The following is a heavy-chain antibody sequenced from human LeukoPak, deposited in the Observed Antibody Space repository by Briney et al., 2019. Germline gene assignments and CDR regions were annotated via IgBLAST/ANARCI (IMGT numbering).Heavy chain of an antibody. V-gene: IGHV1-2*06. CDR1: GYTFTGNY. J-gene: IGHJ5*02. CDR3: AREGRRYFDWLLSNWFDP. CDR2: INPNSGGT. D-gene: IGHD3-9*01. Sequence: GASVKVSCKASGYTFTGNYMHWVRQAPGQGLEWMGRINPNSGGTNYAQKFQGRVTMTRDTSISTAYMELSRLRSDDTAVYYCAREGRRYFDWLLSNWFDPWGQGTLVTVSS.